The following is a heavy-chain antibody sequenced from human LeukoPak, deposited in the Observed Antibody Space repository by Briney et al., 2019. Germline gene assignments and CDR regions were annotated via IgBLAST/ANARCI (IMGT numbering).Heavy chain of an antibody. CDR3: ATSSGSGSPQGY. V-gene: IGHV1-18*01. CDR1: VYTFTSYG. Sequence: ASVTVSFKSSVYTFTSYGITWVRQAPGQGLEWMGWISAYNGNTNYAQKLQGRVTMNTDTSTTTAYMDMRSLRSGDTAVYYCATSSGSGSPQGYWGQGTLVTVSS. J-gene: IGHJ4*02. CDR2: ISAYNGNT. D-gene: IGHD3-10*01.